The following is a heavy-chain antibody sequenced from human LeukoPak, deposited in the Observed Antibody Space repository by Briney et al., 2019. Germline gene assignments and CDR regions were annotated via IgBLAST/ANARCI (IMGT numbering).Heavy chain of an antibody. CDR3: ASSALPGGYDLPFDY. J-gene: IGHJ4*02. CDR2: IWYDGSNK. CDR1: GFTFSSYG. D-gene: IGHD5-12*01. V-gene: IGHV3-33*01. Sequence: GGSLRLSCAASGFTFSSYGMHWVRQAPGKGLEWVAVIWYDGSNKYYADSVKGRFTISRDNSKNTLYLQMNSLRAEDTAVYYCASSALPGGYDLPFDYWGQGTLVTVSS.